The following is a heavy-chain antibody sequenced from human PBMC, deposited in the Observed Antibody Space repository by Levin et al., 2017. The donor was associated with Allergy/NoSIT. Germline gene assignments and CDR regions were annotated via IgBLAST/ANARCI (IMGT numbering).Heavy chain of an antibody. CDR3: ASQECSGGSCYFDNWFDP. CDR1: GGSFSGYY. V-gene: IGHV4-34*01. D-gene: IGHD2-15*01. CDR2: INHSGST. J-gene: IGHJ5*02. Sequence: SQTLSLTCAVYGGSFSGYYWSWIRQPPGKGLEWIGEINHSGSTNYNPSLKSRVTISVDTSKNQFSLKLSSVTAADTAVYYCASQECSGGSCYFDNWFDPWGQGTLVTVSS.